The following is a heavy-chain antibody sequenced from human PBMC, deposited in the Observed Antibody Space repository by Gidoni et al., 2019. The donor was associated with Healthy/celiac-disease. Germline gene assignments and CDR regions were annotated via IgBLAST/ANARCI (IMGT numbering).Heavy chain of an antibody. CDR3: ARAGYYDSSGYSFDY. Sequence: QVQLQQWGAGLLKPSETLSLTCAVYGRSFSGYYWSWIRQPPGKGLEWIGESNHSGRTNYNPSLKSRVTISVDTSKNQFSLKLSSVTAADTAVYYCARAGYYDSSGYSFDYWGQGTLVTVSS. V-gene: IGHV4-34*01. CDR1: GRSFSGYY. CDR2: SNHSGRT. D-gene: IGHD3-22*01. J-gene: IGHJ4*02.